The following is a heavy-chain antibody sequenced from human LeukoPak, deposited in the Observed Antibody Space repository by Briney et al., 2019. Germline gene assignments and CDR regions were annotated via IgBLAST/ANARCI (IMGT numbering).Heavy chain of an antibody. CDR2: VYYSGST. J-gene: IGHJ4*02. CDR1: GGSISSSSYY. D-gene: IGHD3-3*01. Sequence: SETLSLTCTVSGGSISSSSYYWGWIRQPPGKGLEWIGSVYYSGSTYYNPSLKSRVTISVDTSKNQFSLKLSSVTAADTAVYYCARQDYDFWSGDYWGQGTLVTVSS. V-gene: IGHV4-39*01. CDR3: ARQDYDFWSGDY.